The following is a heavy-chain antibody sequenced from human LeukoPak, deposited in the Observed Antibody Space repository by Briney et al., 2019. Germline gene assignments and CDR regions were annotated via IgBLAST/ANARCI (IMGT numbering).Heavy chain of an antibody. CDR1: GYTFTNYG. CDR3: ARARGYDSSDYYGY. J-gene: IGHJ4*02. D-gene: IGHD3-22*01. Sequence: ASVKVSCKASGYTFTNYGISWVRQAPGQGLEGMGWISAYNGNANYAQKLQGRVTMTTDTSTSTAYMELRSLRSDDTAVYYCARARGYDSSDYYGYWGQGTLVTVSS. V-gene: IGHV1-18*01. CDR2: ISAYNGNA.